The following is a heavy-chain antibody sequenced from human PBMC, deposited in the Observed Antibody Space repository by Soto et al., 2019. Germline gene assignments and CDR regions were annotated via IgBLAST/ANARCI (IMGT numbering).Heavy chain of an antibody. Sequence: SETLSLTCTVSGGTISGYYWSWIRQPPGKRLEWIGYIDYYGSTNYNPSLKSRVTISVDTSKKQFSLNLGSVTAADTAIYYCARYFDLQSGFDIWGQGTMVTVS. D-gene: IGHD3-9*01. CDR2: IDYYGST. CDR1: GGTISGYY. J-gene: IGHJ3*02. CDR3: ARYFDLQSGFDI. V-gene: IGHV4-59*01.